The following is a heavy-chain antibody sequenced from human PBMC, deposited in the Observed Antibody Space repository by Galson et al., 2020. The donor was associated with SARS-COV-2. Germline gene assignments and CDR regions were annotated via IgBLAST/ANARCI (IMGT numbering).Heavy chain of an antibody. CDR2: ISGSGGST. D-gene: IGHD3-22*01. J-gene: IGHJ4*02. CDR3: AKDFASAGGGHITMIVVDHFDY. V-gene: IGHV3-23*01. Sequence: GGSLRLSCAASGFTFSSYAMSWVRQAPGKGLEWVSAISGSGGSTYYADSVKGRFTISRDNSKNTLYLQMNSLRAEDTAVYYCAKDFASAGGGHITMIVVDHFDYWGQGTLVTVSS. CDR1: GFTFSSYA.